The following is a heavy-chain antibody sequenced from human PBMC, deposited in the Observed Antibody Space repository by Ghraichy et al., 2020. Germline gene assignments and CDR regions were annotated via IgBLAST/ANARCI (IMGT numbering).Heavy chain of an antibody. CDR3: ATLNWGSGTFDY. D-gene: IGHD7-27*01. Sequence: ESLNISCTVSGGSISSSSYYWGWIRQPPGKGLEWIGSIYYSGSTYYNPSLKSRVTISVDTSKNQFSLKLSSVTAADTAVYYCATLNWGSGTFDYWGQGTLVTVSS. V-gene: IGHV4-39*01. CDR2: IYYSGST. CDR1: GGSISSSSYY. J-gene: IGHJ4*02.